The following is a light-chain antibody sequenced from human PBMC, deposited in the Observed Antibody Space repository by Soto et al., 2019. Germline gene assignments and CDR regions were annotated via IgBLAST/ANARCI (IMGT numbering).Light chain of an antibody. CDR3: QQSFNTPLT. CDR1: HNIGRF. Sequence: DIPMTQSPSSLYASVGDRVTMTCRASHNIGRFLNWYQQKGGNAPKLRIYGKSNLAIGVPLRFRGSGSGTDFTLTISSLQPEDFATYYCQQSFNTPLTFGQGTKVEIK. V-gene: IGKV1-39*01. CDR2: GKS. J-gene: IGKJ1*01.